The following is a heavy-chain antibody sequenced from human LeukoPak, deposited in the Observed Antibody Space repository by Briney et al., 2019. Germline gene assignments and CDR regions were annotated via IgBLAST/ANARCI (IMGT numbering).Heavy chain of an antibody. CDR2: IYYSGST. V-gene: IGHV4-39*07. CDR1: GGSISSSSYY. D-gene: IGHD3-9*01. Sequence: SETLSLTCTVSGGSISSSSYYWGWIRQPPGKGLEWIGSIYYSGSTYYNPSLKSRVTISVDTSKNQFSLKLSSVTAADTAVYYCARAESILTGALYYFDYWGQGTLVAVSS. J-gene: IGHJ4*02. CDR3: ARAESILTGALYYFDY.